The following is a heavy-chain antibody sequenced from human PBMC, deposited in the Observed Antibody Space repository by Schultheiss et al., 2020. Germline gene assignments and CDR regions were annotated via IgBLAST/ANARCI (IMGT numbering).Heavy chain of an antibody. Sequence: SETLSLTCAVYGGSFSGYYWSWIRQPPGKGLEWIGEINHSGSTNYNPSLKSRVTISVDTSKNQFSLKLSSVTAADTAVYYCARELSYDSSGYSFDYWGQGTLVNVYS. CDR2: INHSGST. D-gene: IGHD3-22*01. V-gene: IGHV4-34*01. J-gene: IGHJ4*02. CDR3: ARELSYDSSGYSFDY. CDR1: GGSFSGYY.